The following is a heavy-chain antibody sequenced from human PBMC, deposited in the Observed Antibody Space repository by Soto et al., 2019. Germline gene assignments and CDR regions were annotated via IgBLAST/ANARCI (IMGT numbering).Heavy chain of an antibody. CDR2: IWPRDSDT. Sequence: ESLGLAFVSSGLTFSSFERNWVRQAPGRGLEWMGIIWPRDSDTKYNPSFEGQVTISADKSISTAYLQWSSLKASDSAIYYCARHPVDTDISWGQGTRVTVSS. CDR1: GLTFSSFE. D-gene: IGHD5-18*01. V-gene: IGHV5-51*01. CDR3: ARHPVDTDIS. J-gene: IGHJ4*02.